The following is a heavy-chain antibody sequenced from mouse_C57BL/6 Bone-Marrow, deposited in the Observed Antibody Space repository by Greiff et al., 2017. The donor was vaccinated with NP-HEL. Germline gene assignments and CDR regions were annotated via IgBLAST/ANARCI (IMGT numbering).Heavy chain of an antibody. CDR2: FYPGSGSI. Sequence: QVQLQQSGAELVKPGASVKLSCKASGYTFTEYTIHWVKQRSGQGLEWIGWFYPGSGSIKYNEKFKDKATLTADKSSSTVYMELSRLTSEDSAGYFCAKHGDPPYYGSSWFAYWGQGTLVTVSA. CDR3: AKHGDPPYYGSSWFAY. D-gene: IGHD1-1*01. V-gene: IGHV1-62-2*01. CDR1: GYTFTEYT. J-gene: IGHJ3*01.